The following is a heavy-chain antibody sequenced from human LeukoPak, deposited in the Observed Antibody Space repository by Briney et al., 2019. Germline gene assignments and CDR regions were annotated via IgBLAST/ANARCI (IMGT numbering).Heavy chain of an antibody. CDR1: GGSISSGGYY. CDR2: IYYSGST. D-gene: IGHD3-3*01. Sequence: SETLSLTCTVSGGSISSGGYYWSWIRQPPGKGLEWIGYIYYSGSTYYNPSLKSRVTISVDTSKNQFSLKLSSVTAADTAVYYCARGHGVDYDFWSGPGSYFDYWGQGTLVTVSS. CDR3: ARGHGVDYDFWSGPGSYFDY. J-gene: IGHJ4*02. V-gene: IGHV4-30-4*08.